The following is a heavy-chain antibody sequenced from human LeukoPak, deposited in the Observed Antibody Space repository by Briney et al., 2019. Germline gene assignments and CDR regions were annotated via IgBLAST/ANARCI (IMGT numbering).Heavy chain of an antibody. D-gene: IGHD5-18*01. CDR1: GGSISSSSYY. Sequence: SETLSLTCTVSGGSISSSSYYWGWVRQPPGKGLEWIGSIYYSGSTYYNPSLKSRVTISVDTSKNQFSLKLSSVTAADTAVYYCASGYSVPGGWFDPWGQGTLVTVSS. J-gene: IGHJ5*02. V-gene: IGHV4-39*01. CDR3: ASGYSVPGGWFDP. CDR2: IYYSGST.